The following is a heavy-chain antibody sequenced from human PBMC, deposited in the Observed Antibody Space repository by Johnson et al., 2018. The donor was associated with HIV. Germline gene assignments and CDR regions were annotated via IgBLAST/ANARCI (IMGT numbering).Heavy chain of an antibody. CDR3: AKGRYSSSWYLAGAFDI. CDR1: GFTFSDYY. Sequence: VQLVESGGGLVQPGGSLRLSCAASGFTFSDYYMSWIRQAPGKGLEWVSVIYSGGSTYYADSVKGQFTISRDNSKNTLYLQMNSLRAEDTAIYYCAKGRYSSSWYLAGAFDIWGQGTMVTVSS. V-gene: IGHV3-66*01. CDR2: IYSGGST. J-gene: IGHJ3*02. D-gene: IGHD6-13*01.